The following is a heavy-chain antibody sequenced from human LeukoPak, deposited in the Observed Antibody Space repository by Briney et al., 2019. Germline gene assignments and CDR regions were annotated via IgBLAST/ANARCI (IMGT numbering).Heavy chain of an antibody. CDR3: AKGYCRSTSTREDAFDI. D-gene: IGHD2-2*01. J-gene: IGHJ3*02. V-gene: IGHV4-34*01. CDR1: GGSFSGYY. CDR2: INHSGST. Sequence: PSETLSLTCAVYGGSFSGYYWSWIRQPPGKGLEWIGEINHSGSTNYNPSLKSRVTISVDTSKNQFSLKLSSVTAADTAVYYCAKGYCRSTSTREDAFDIWGQGTMVTVSS.